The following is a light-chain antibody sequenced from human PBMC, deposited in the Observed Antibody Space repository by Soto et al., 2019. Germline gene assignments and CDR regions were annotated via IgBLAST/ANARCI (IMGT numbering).Light chain of an antibody. V-gene: IGKV3D-15*01. Sequence: EIVMTQSPTTLSVFQGAICTLFCRDSQSVRRHLAWYPQRPGQAPRLLIYGTSTRATGIPARFSGSGSGTEFTLSISSLQSEDFAVYYCQQYNNWPAITFGQGTRLEIK. J-gene: IGKJ5*01. CDR3: QQYNNWPAIT. CDR2: GTS. CDR1: QSVRRH.